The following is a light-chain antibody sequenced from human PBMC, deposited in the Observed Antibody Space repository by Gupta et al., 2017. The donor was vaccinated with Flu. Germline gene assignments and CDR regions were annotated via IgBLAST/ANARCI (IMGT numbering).Light chain of an antibody. CDR2: GAS. J-gene: IGKJ5*01. CDR1: HLLDSDY. Sequence: VLTQSPGTLSLSPGERATLSCRASHLLDSDYLAWYQQKPGQAPRLLIHGASSRATGIPDRFSGSGSGTDFLLTITRLEPEDSALYYCQQSGSSFFTFGQGTQLEIK. CDR3: QQSGSSFFT. V-gene: IGKV3-20*01.